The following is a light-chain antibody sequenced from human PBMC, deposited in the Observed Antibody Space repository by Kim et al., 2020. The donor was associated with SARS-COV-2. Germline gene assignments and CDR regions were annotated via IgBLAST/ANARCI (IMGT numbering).Light chain of an antibody. V-gene: IGKV1-39*01. Sequence: ASVGDRVTITCRASQNIINYVNWYQHKPGKAPKLLIYVTSSLQSGVPSRFSCSGSGTEFTLTINSLQPEDFASYYCQQSYFSPWTFGQGTKVDIK. J-gene: IGKJ1*01. CDR1: QNIINY. CDR3: QQSYFSPWT. CDR2: VTS.